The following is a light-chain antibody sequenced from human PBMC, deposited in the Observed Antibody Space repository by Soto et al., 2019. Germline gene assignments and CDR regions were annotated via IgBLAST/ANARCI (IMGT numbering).Light chain of an antibody. CDR2: KAS. Sequence: DIQMTQSPSTLSGSVGVRVTITCRASQTISSWLAWYQQKPGKAPKLLIYKASTLKSGVPSRFSGSGSGTEFSLTISSLEPYDFAAYFSEHYSSYSEALGSGTKVDIK. V-gene: IGKV1-5*03. J-gene: IGKJ1*01. CDR1: QTISSW. CDR3: EHYSSYSEA.